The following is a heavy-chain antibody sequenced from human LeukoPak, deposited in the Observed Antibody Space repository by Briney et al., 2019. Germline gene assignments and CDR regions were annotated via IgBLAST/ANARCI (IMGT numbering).Heavy chain of an antibody. CDR1: GGTFSSYA. V-gene: IGHV1-69*06. CDR3: VSSSSELFNNWFDP. J-gene: IGHJ5*02. CDR2: IIPIFGTA. D-gene: IGHD2-21*01. Sequence: SVKVSCKASGGTFSSYAISWVRQAPGQGLEWMGGIIPIFGTANYAQKFQGRVTTTADKSTSTAYMELSSLRSEDTAVYYCVSSSSELFNNWFDPWGQGTLVTVSS.